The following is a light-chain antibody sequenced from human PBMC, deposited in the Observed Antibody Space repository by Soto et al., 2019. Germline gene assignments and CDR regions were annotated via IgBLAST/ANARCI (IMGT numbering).Light chain of an antibody. V-gene: IGLV1-40*01. Sequence: QSVLTQPPSVSGAAGQRVTISCTGGSSNIGAGYDVHWYQQLPGTAPKLLIYGDINRPSGVPDQFSGSKSGTSASLAITGLQAADEADYYCQSYDSSLSGSNVFGTGTKVTVL. CDR3: QSYDSSLSGSNV. J-gene: IGLJ1*01. CDR2: GDI. CDR1: SSNIGAGYD.